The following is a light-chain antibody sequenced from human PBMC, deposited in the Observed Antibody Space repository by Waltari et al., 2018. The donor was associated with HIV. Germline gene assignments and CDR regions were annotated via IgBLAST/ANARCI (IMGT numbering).Light chain of an antibody. Sequence: QSVLTQSPSPSGTPGQRVTISCSGSSSNIGSNYVYWYQQLPGTAPKRRLYRNNQRPSGVPDRFSGSKSGTSASLAISGLRSEDEAHYYCATWTDSLSGVVFGGGTKLRVL. V-gene: IGLV1-47*01. CDR3: ATWTDSLSGVV. CDR1: SSNIGSNY. J-gene: IGLJ2*01. CDR2: RNN.